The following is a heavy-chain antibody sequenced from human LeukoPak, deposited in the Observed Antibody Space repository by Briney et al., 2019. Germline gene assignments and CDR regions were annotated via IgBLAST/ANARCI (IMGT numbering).Heavy chain of an antibody. J-gene: IGHJ4*02. Sequence: ASVKVSCKASGYTFTSYYVHWVRQAPGQGLEWMGKINPSGGSTTYAQKFQGRVTMTRDASTTTVYMELSSLRSEDTAVYYCARAFNIEYGPYDSSGYYYEGDYWGQGTLVTVSS. CDR1: GYTFTSYY. CDR2: INPSGGST. V-gene: IGHV1-46*01. CDR3: ARAFNIEYGPYDSSGYYYEGDY. D-gene: IGHD3-22*01.